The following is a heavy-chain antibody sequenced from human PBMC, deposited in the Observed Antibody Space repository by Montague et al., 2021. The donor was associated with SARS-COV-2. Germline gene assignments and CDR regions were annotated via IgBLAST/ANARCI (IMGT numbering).Heavy chain of an antibody. V-gene: IGHV4-34*01. CDR2: INHSGTT. D-gene: IGHD4-23*01. CDR1: GGSFSGYY. CDR3: ARWDPQTLTLIGLRGKSASDY. J-gene: IGHJ4*02. Sequence: SETLSLTCAVYGGSFSGYYWTWIRQSPGKGLEWIAEINHSGTTNYNFNPSLRSRVTISVDTSKSQFPLKLSSVTAADTGVYYCARWDPQTLTLIGLRGKSASDYWDQGTLVTVSS.